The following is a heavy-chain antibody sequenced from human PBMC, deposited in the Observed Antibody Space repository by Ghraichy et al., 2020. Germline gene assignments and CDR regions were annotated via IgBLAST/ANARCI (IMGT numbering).Heavy chain of an antibody. D-gene: IGHD2-2*01. V-gene: IGHV1-2*02. CDR2: INPNSGGT. Sequence: ASVKVSCKASGYTFTGYYMHWVRQAPGQGLEWMGWINPNSGGTNYAQKFQGRVTMTRDTSISTAYMELSRLRSDDTAVYYCASARGYCSSTSCPEQLYYYYYGMDVWGQGTTVTVSS. CDR1: GYTFTGYY. CDR3: ASARGYCSSTSCPEQLYYYYYGMDV. J-gene: IGHJ6*02.